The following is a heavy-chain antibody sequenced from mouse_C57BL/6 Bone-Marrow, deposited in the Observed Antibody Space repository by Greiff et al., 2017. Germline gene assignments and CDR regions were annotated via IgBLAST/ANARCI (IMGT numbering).Heavy chain of an antibody. CDR1: GFNIKDDY. CDR3: TTWICYGNYVGDY. Sequence: EVQLQQSGAELVRPGASVKLSCTASGFNIKDDYMHWVQQRPEQGLEWIGWIDPENGDTEYASKFQGKATITADTSSNTAYLQLSSLRSEDTAVYYWTTWICYGNYVGDYWGQGTTLTVSS. V-gene: IGHV14-4*01. CDR2: IDPENGDT. D-gene: IGHD2-1*01. J-gene: IGHJ2*01.